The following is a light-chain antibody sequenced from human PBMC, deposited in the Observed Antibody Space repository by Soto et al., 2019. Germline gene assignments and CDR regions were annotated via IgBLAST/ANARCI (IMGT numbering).Light chain of an antibody. Sequence: IVMTQSPLSLPVTPGEPASNSCRSSQSLLHSNGYNYLDWYLQKPGQSPQLLIYLGSNRASGVPDRFSGRGSGTDFTLKISRVEAEDVGVYYCMQALQTPLTFGGGTKVDIK. CDR2: LGS. CDR1: QSLLHSNGYNY. V-gene: IGKV2-28*01. CDR3: MQALQTPLT. J-gene: IGKJ4*01.